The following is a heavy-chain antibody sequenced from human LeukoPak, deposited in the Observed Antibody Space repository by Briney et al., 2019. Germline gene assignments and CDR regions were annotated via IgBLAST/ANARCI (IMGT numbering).Heavy chain of an antibody. V-gene: IGHV4-39*01. Sequence: PSETLPLTCTVSGXSISSSPYYWGWIRQPPGKGVEWIGSIYYSGSTYYNPSLKSRVTISVDTSKNQFSLKLSSVTAADTAVYYCASQSYDSSGYYDVDYWGQGTLVTVSS. CDR1: GXSISSSPYY. CDR2: IYYSGST. CDR3: ASQSYDSSGYYDVDY. J-gene: IGHJ4*02. D-gene: IGHD3-22*01.